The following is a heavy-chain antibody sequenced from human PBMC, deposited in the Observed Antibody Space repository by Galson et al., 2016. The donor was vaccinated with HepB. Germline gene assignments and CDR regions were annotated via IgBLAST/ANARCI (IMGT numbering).Heavy chain of an antibody. V-gene: IGHV3-23*01. CDR2: ISTRRTT. CDR1: GFVFSNFG. CDR3: AKERLVRRIFDH. J-gene: IGHJ4*02. Sequence: SLRLSCAASGFVFSNFGLSWVHQAPGKGLEWVASISTRRTTYYSDSVQGRFTISRDNSNNTLYLQMNGLRAEDTAVYYCAKERLVRRIFDHWGQGTLLTVSS. D-gene: IGHD1-1*01.